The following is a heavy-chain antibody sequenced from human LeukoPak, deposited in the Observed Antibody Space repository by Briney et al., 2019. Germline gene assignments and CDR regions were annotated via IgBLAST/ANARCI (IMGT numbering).Heavy chain of an antibody. CDR3: AKDVKVGGRFDY. D-gene: IGHD1-26*01. Sequence: GGSLRLSCAASGFTFRNYWMSWVRQAPGKGLEWVSAISGSGGSTYYADSVKGRFTISRDNSKNTLYLQMNSLRAEDTAVYYCAKDVKVGGRFDYWGQGTLVTVSS. V-gene: IGHV3-23*01. CDR1: GFTFRNYW. CDR2: ISGSGGST. J-gene: IGHJ4*02.